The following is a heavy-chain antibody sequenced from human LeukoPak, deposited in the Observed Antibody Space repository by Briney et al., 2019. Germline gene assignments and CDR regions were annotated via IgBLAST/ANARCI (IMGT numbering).Heavy chain of an antibody. D-gene: IGHD6-13*01. V-gene: IGHV4-59*01. CDR3: ARGRGKYSSTRTHYYNYYMDV. CDR2: IYYTGST. Sequence: PSETLSLTCTVSGGSISNYYWNWIRQPPGKGLEWIGYIYYTGSTNYNPSLKSRVTMSVDTSKNQFSLNLKSVTPEDTAVYYCARGRGKYSSTRTHYYNYYMDVWGKGTTVTISS. CDR1: GGSISNYY. J-gene: IGHJ6*03.